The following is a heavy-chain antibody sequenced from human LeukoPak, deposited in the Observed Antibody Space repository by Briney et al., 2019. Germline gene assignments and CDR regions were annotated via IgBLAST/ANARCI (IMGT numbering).Heavy chain of an antibody. D-gene: IGHD3-22*01. CDR1: GFTFSSYG. CDR3: ARHYDSSGCFDY. V-gene: IGHV3-33*01. J-gene: IGHJ4*02. Sequence: PGRSLRLSCAASGFTFSSYGMHWVRQAPGKGLEWVAVIWYDGSNKYYADSVKGRFTISRDNSKNTLCLQMNSPRAEDTAVYYCARHYDSSGCFDYWGQGTLVTVSS. CDR2: IWYDGSNK.